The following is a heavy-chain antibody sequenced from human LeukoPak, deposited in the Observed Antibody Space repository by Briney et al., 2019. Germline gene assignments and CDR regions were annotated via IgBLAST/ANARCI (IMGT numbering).Heavy chain of an antibody. CDR3: ARRSDYVWGSYRRPNNWFDP. Sequence: GSLRLSCAASGFIFRSYAMSWIRQPPGKGLEWIGEINHSGSTNYNPSLKSRVTISVDTSKNQFSLKLSSVTAADTAVYYCARRSDYVWGSYRRPNNWFDPWGQGTLVTVSS. CDR1: GFIFRSYA. D-gene: IGHD3-16*02. CDR2: INHSGST. V-gene: IGHV4-34*01. J-gene: IGHJ5*02.